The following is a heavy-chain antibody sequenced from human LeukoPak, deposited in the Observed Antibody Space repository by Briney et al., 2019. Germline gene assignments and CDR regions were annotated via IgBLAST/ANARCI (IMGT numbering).Heavy chain of an antibody. Sequence: SETLSLTCAVSGGSISSSNWWSWVRPPPGKGLEWIGEIYHSGSTNYNPSLKSRVTISVDKSKNQFSLKLSSVTAADTAVYYCARYRGVYYYGSGSYSQSFDIWGQGTMVTVSS. CDR3: ARYRGVYYYGSGSYSQSFDI. CDR1: GGSISSSNW. J-gene: IGHJ3*02. D-gene: IGHD3-10*01. CDR2: IYHSGST. V-gene: IGHV4-4*02.